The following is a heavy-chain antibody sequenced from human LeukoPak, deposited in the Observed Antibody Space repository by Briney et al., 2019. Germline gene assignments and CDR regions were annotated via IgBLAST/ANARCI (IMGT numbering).Heavy chain of an antibody. J-gene: IGHJ6*02. D-gene: IGHD3-22*01. CDR1: GYTFTSYD. Sequence: GASVRVSCKASGYTFTSYDINWVRQATGQGLEWMGWMNPNSGDTGYAQKFQGRVTMTRNTSISTAYMELSSLGSEDTAVYYCARDLTMIVVVIAYGMDVWGQGTTVTVSS. V-gene: IGHV1-8*01. CDR3: ARDLTMIVVVIAYGMDV. CDR2: MNPNSGDT.